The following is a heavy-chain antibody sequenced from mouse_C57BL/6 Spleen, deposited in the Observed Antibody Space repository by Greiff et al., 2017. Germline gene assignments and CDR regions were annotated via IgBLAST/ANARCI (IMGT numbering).Heavy chain of an antibody. CDR1: GYTFTSYC. J-gene: IGHJ4*01. CDR2: INPSNGGT. CDR3: AKGGYYGDPDYAMDY. V-gene: IGHV1-53*01. D-gene: IGHD2-13*01. Sequence: QVQLQQPGTELVKPGASVKLSCKASGYTFTSYCMPWVKQRTGQGLEWIGNINPSNGGTKYNEKFKSKATLTVDKSSSTAYIQLSSLTSEHTAVYSCAKGGYYGDPDYAMDYWGQGTSVTVSS.